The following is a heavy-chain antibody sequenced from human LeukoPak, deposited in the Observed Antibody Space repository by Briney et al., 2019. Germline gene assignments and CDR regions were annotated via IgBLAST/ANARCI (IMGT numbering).Heavy chain of an antibody. J-gene: IGHJ4*02. CDR2: FDSSLNV. V-gene: IGHV3-23*01. CDR3: GRRLSVSNTGWDIDY. Sequence: PGGSLRLSCAASGFTFRNFAMTWVRQAPGKGLEWVSAFDSSLNVFYADYVKGRFAISRDDSKSTLYLQMSSLRADDTAVYYCGRRLSVSNTGWDIDYWGQGTLVTVSS. D-gene: IGHD5/OR15-5a*01. CDR1: GFTFRNFA.